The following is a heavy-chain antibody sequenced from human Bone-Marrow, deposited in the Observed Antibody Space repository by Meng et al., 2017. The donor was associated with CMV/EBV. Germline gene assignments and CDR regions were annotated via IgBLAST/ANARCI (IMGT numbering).Heavy chain of an antibody. D-gene: IGHD6-19*01. J-gene: IGHJ5*02. Sequence: GESLKISCAASGFTISSNYMSWVRQAPGKGLEWVSVIYSGGTTYYADSVKGRFTISRDNSKNTLYLQMNSLRAEDTAVYYCARGSVVAGASWGQGTLVTVSS. CDR2: IYSGGTT. V-gene: IGHV3-66*02. CDR3: ARGSVVAGAS. CDR1: GFTISSNY.